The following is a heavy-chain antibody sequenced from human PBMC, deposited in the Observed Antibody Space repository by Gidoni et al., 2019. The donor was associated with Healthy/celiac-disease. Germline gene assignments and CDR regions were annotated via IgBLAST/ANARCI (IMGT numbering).Heavy chain of an antibody. D-gene: IGHD7-27*01. CDR2: IYSGGST. CDR1: GFTVSSNY. V-gene: IGHV3-53*01. CDR3: ARTPPNWSYWYFDL. Sequence: EVQLVESGGGLIQPGGSLRLSCAASGFTVSSNYMSWVRQAPGKGLDWVSVIYSGGSTYYADSVKGRFTISRDNSKNTLYLQINSLRAEDTAVYYCARTPPNWSYWYFDLWGRGTLVTVSS. J-gene: IGHJ2*01.